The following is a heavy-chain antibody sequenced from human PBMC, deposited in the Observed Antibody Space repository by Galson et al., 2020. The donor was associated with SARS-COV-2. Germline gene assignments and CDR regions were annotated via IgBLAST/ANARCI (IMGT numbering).Heavy chain of an antibody. J-gene: IGHJ3*02. CDR1: GTTFRSGSYS. V-gene: IGHV4-30-2*01. Sequence: SETLSLTCAVSGTTFRSGSYSWNSKRQPPGKSLECNGYISHRGGTYYNPSLKSRVTISGDRSKNQFSLRLSSVTAADTAVYYCARLHYGEYAPEAFDIWGPGTRVTVAS. D-gene: IGHD4-17*01. CDR3: ARLHYGEYAPEAFDI. CDR2: ISHRGGT.